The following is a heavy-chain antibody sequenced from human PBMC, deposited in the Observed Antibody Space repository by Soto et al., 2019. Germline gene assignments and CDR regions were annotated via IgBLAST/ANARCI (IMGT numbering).Heavy chain of an antibody. D-gene: IGHD3-10*01. CDR1: GFTFSSYA. V-gene: IGHV3-23*01. J-gene: IGHJ4*02. Sequence: LRLSCAASGFTFSSYAMSWVRQAPGKGLEWVSAISGSGGSTYYADSVKGRFTISRDNSKNTLYLQMNSLRAEDTAVYYCAKARGGLVDFDYWGQGTLVTVSS. CDR3: AKARGGLVDFDY. CDR2: ISGSGGST.